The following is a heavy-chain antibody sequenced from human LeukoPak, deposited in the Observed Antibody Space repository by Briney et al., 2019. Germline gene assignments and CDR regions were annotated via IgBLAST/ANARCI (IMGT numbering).Heavy chain of an antibody. CDR1: GVSVSSSGYY. CDR2: IYYSGST. V-gene: IGHV4-61*08. J-gene: IGHJ6*04. Sequence: SETLSLTCTVSGVSVSSSGYYWSWIRQPPGKGLEWIAYIYYSGSTNYNPSLKSRVTISVDPSKNQFSLKMRSVTAADTAVYYCARDPYGMDVWGKGTTVTVSS. CDR3: ARDPYGMDV.